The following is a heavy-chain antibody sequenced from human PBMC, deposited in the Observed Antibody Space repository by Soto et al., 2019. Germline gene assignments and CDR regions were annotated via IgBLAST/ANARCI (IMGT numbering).Heavy chain of an antibody. CDR3: ARETGPKGYCSGGSCYSDKTYYYYYYMDV. CDR2: FDPEDGET. D-gene: IGHD2-15*01. V-gene: IGHV1-24*01. Sequence: GASVKVSCKVSGYTLTELSMHWVRPAPGKGLEWMGGFDPEDGETIYAQKFQGRVTMTEDTSTDTAYMELSSLRSEDTAVYYCARETGPKGYCSGGSCYSDKTYYYYYYMDVWGKGTTVTVSS. CDR1: GYTLTELS. J-gene: IGHJ6*03.